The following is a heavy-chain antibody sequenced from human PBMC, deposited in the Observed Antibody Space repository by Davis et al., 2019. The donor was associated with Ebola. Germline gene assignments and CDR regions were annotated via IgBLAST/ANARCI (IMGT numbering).Heavy chain of an antibody. J-gene: IGHJ6*02. CDR3: ADIPIAARRSYYYYYGMDV. CDR2: IYYSGST. Sequence: GSLRLSCTVSGGSISSYYWSWIRQPPGKGLEWIGYIYYSGSTYYNPSLKSRVTISVDTSKNQFSLKLSSVTAADTAVYYCADIPIAARRSYYYYYGMDVWGQGTTVTVSS. V-gene: IGHV4-59*04. CDR1: GGSISSYY. D-gene: IGHD6-6*01.